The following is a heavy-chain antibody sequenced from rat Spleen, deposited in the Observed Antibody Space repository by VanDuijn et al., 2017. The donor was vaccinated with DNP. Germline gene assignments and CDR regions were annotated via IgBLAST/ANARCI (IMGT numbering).Heavy chain of an antibody. Sequence: EVQLRESGPGLVKPSQSLSLTCSVTGYSITSNYWGWVRKFPGNKMEYIGHISFSGTTNYNPSLKSRISITRDTSKNQFFLHLTSVTTEDTATYYCARWVWYFDYWGQGVMVTVSS. J-gene: IGHJ2*01. V-gene: IGHV3-1*01. CDR1: GYSITSNY. CDR2: ISFSGTT. CDR3: ARWVWYFDY.